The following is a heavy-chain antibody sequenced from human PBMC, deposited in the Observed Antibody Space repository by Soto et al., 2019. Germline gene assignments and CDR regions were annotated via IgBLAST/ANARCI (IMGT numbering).Heavy chain of an antibody. J-gene: IGHJ4*02. V-gene: IGHV3-30*18. CDR1: GFTFSSYG. D-gene: IGHD1-26*01. CDR3: AKDVPGSAFDY. CDR2: ISYDGSNK. Sequence: GGSLRLSCAASGFTFSSYGMHWVRQAPGKGLEWVAVISYDGSNKYYADSVKGRFTISRDNSKNTLYLQMNSLRAKDTAVYYCAKDVPGSAFDYWGQGTLVTVSS.